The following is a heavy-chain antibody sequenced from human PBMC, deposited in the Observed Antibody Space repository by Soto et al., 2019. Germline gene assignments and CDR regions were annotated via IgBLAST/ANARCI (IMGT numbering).Heavy chain of an antibody. Sequence: QVQLVESGGGVVQPGRSLRLSCAASGFTFSSYGMHWVRQAPGKGLEWVAVIWYDGSNKYYADSVKGRFTISRDNSKNTLYLQMNNLRAEDTAVYYCARYSLLWFDSTYGMDVWGQGTTVTVSS. J-gene: IGHJ6*02. CDR3: ARYSLLWFDSTYGMDV. CDR2: IWYDGSNK. D-gene: IGHD3-10*01. V-gene: IGHV3-33*01. CDR1: GFTFSSYG.